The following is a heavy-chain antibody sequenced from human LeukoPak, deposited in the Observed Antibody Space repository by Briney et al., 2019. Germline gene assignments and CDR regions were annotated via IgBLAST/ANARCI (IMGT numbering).Heavy chain of an antibody. V-gene: IGHV3-21*01. D-gene: IGHD6-19*01. CDR3: ARAPYSSGWYPHVYYYYGMDV. CDR1: GFTFSSYR. CDR2: ISSSSSYI. J-gene: IGHJ6*02. Sequence: GGSLRLSCAASGFTFSSYRMNWVRQAPGKGLEWVSSISSSSSYIYYADSVKGRFTISRDNAKNSLYLQMNSLRAEDTAVYYCARAPYSSGWYPHVYYYYGMDVWGQGTTVTVSS.